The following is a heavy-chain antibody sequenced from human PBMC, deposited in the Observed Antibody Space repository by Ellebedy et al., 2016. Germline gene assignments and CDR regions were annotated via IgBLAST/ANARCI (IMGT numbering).Heavy chain of an antibody. D-gene: IGHD3-10*01. V-gene: IGHV3-23*01. J-gene: IGHJ4*02. Sequence: DSVKGRFTISRDNSKNTLYLQMNSLRAEDTAVYYCAKTQSYYYGSGSYSLGYWGQGTLVTVSS. CDR3: AKTQSYYYGSGSYSLGY.